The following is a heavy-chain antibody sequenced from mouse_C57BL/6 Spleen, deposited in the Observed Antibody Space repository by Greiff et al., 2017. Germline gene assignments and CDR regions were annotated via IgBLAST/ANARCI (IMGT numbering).Heavy chain of an antibody. J-gene: IGHJ3*01. Sequence: VQLQQPGAELVTPGASVKLSCKASGYTFTSYWMHWVKQRPGRGLEWIGRIGPNSGGTKYNEKVKSKATMSVDKPTRTAYMQLSSLTSQDSAFYYCARSGTAAWFALWGQGTLVTVSA. D-gene: IGHD4-1*01. V-gene: IGHV1-72*01. CDR3: ARSGTAAWFAL. CDR2: IGPNSGGT. CDR1: GYTFTSYW.